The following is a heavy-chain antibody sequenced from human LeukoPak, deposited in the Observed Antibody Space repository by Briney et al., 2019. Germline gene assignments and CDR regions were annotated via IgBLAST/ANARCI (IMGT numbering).Heavy chain of an antibody. CDR3: ARAHNCGGDCYFFDY. D-gene: IGHD2-21*02. J-gene: IGHJ4*02. CDR2: INPNSGGT. Sequence: ASVKVSCTASGYTFTGYYMHWVRQAPGQGLEWMGWINPNSGGTNYAQKFQGWVTMTRDTSISTAYMEPSRLRSEDTAVYYCARAHNCGGDCYFFDYWGQGTLVTVSS. CDR1: GYTFTGYY. V-gene: IGHV1-2*04.